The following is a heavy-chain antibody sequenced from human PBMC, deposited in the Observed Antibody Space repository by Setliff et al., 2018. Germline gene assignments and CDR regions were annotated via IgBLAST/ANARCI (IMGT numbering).Heavy chain of an antibody. CDR2: IFHDGRDI. CDR3: AGVHWTTNWFFNY. J-gene: IGHJ4*01. V-gene: IGHV3-30*03. Sequence: GGSLRLSCAASGFTFSSFEMNWVRQAPGKGLEWVAIIFHDGRDIYYGASVQCRFAISRDNSKNTLYLQINSLRSDDTAVYYCAGVHWTTNWFFNYWSQGTLVTVSS. CDR1: GFTFSSFE. D-gene: IGHD7-27*01.